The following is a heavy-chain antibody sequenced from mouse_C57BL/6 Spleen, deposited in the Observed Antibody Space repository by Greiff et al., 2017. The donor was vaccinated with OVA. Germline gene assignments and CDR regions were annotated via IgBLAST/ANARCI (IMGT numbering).Heavy chain of an antibody. Sequence: QVQLQQSGAELVRPGASVKLSCKASGYTFTDYYINWVKQRPGQGLEWIARIYPGSGNTYYNEKFKGKATLTAEKSSSTAYMQLSSLTSEDSAVYFCARGGLDGYFYYFDYWGQGTTLTVSS. CDR1: GYTFTDYY. CDR3: ARGGLDGYFYYFDY. CDR2: IYPGSGNT. D-gene: IGHD2-3*01. V-gene: IGHV1-76*01. J-gene: IGHJ2*01.